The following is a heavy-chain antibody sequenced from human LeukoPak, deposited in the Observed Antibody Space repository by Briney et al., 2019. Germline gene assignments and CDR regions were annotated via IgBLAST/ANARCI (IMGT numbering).Heavy chain of an antibody. V-gene: IGHV3-66*01. CDR1: GFTVSSNY. D-gene: IGHD3-10*01. J-gene: IGHJ3*02. CDR3: ARTITDDAFDI. CDR2: IYSGGST. Sequence: EGSLRLSCAASGFTVSSNYMSWVRQAPGKGLEWVSVIYSGGSTYYADSVKGRFTTSRDNSKNTLYLQMNSLRAEDTAVYYCARTITDDAFDIWGQGTMVTVSS.